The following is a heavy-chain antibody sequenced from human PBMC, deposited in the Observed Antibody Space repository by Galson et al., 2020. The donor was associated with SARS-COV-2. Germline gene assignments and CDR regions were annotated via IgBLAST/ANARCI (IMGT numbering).Heavy chain of an antibody. J-gene: IGHJ4*02. V-gene: IGHV3-21*01. CDR2: ISSSSSYI. CDR1: GFTFSSYS. CDR3: ASPLSMVRGVISDY. D-gene: IGHD3-10*01. Sequence: LSLTCAASGFTFSSYSMNWVRQAPGKGLEWVSSISSSSSYIYYADSVKGRFTISRDNAKNSLYLQMNSLRAEDTAVYYCASPLSMVRGVISDYWGQGTLVTVSS.